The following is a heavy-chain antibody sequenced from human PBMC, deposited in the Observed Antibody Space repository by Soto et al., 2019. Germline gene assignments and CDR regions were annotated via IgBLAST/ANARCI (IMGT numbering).Heavy chain of an antibody. CDR2: TSYDGSNK. Sequence: QVVESGGGVVQPGRSLRLSCAASGFTFSLYGMHWVRQAPGKGLEWVAVTSYDGSNKYYADSVKGRFTISRDNSKNTLYLQMNSLRAEDTAVYYCAKDSGYSGYDVYDYYYGMDVWGQGTTVTISS. CDR3: AKDSGYSGYDVYDYYYGMDV. D-gene: IGHD5-12*01. CDR1: GFTFSLYG. J-gene: IGHJ6*02. V-gene: IGHV3-30*18.